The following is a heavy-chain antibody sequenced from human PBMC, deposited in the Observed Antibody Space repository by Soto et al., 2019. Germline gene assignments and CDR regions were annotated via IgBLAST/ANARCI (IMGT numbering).Heavy chain of an antibody. J-gene: IGHJ4*02. V-gene: IGHV4-39*01. CDR2: IYYSGSA. D-gene: IGHD6-19*01. Sequence: SETLSLTCTVSGGSISSSSYYWDWIRQPPGKGLEWIGSIYYSGSAYQNPSLKSRVTISVDTSKNQFSLKLISVTAADTAVYYCARRVAVAGLYYFDYWGQGTLVTVS. CDR3: ARRVAVAGLYYFDY. CDR1: GGSISSSSYY.